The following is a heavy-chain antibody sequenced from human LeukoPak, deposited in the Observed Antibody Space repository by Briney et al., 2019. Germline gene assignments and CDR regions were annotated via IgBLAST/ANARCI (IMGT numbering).Heavy chain of an antibody. D-gene: IGHD3-22*01. CDR2: MNPNSGNT. CDR1: GGTFSSYA. V-gene: IGHV1-8*02. CDR3: ARANYYDSSGDDY. Sequence: ASVKVSCKASGGTFSSYAISWVRQAPGQGLEWMGWMNPNSGNTGYAQKFQGRVTMTRNTSISTAYMELSSLRSEDTAVYYCARANYYDSSGDDYWGQGTLVTVSS. J-gene: IGHJ4*02.